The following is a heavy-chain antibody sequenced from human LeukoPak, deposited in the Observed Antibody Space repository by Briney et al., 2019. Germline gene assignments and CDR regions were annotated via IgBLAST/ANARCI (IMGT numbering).Heavy chain of an antibody. V-gene: IGHV3-21*01. CDR2: ISSSSSYI. CDR1: GFTFSSYS. D-gene: IGHD6-19*01. J-gene: IGHJ5*02. CDR3: ARVSSGWSSNWFDP. Sequence: GGSLRLSCAASGFTFSSYSMNWVRQAPGKGLEWVSSISSSSSYIYYADSVKGRFTISRDNAKNSLYLQTNSLRAEDTAVYYCARVSSGWSSNWFDPWGQGTLVTVSS.